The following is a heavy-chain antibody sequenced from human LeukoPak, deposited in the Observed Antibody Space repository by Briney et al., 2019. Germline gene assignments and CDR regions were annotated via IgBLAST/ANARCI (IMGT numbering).Heavy chain of an antibody. CDR3: ARAAGGGSDAFDI. CDR2: IWYDGGNK. Sequence: PGRSLRLSCAASGFIFSSYGMHWVRQAPGKGLEWVAGIWYDGGNKYYADSVKGRFTISRDNSKNTLYLQMSSLRAEDTAVYYCARAAGGGSDAFDIWGQGTMVTVSS. CDR1: GFIFSSYG. D-gene: IGHD5-24*01. V-gene: IGHV3-33*01. J-gene: IGHJ3*02.